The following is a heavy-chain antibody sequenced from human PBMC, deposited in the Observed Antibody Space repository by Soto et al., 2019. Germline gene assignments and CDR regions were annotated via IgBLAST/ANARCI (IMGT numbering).Heavy chain of an antibody. CDR3: TLGSWSAETFDI. V-gene: IGHV1-69*02. CDR2: ILPMLDIT. Sequence: QVQLVQSGAEVKKPGSSVKVSCKASGGTFRTYTVIWVRQAPGQGLEWMGRILPMLDITNSAQSFQGRVTMTADKSTRTAYLELSSLRFEATALYYCTLGSWSAETFDIWGRGTMVTVSS. J-gene: IGHJ3*02. CDR1: GGTFRTYT. D-gene: IGHD6-13*01.